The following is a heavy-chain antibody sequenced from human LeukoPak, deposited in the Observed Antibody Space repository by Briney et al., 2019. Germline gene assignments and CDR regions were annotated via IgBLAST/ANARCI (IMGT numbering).Heavy chain of an antibody. CDR2: INHSGST. D-gene: IGHD6-13*01. CDR1: GGSFSGYY. Sequence: PSETLSLTCAVYGGSFSGYYWSWIRQPPGKGLEWIGEINHSGSTNYNPSLKSRVTISVDTSKNQFSLKLSSVTAADTAVYYCARALVTAAGKGKSFDYWGQGTLVTASS. J-gene: IGHJ4*02. CDR3: ARALVTAAGKGKSFDY. V-gene: IGHV4-34*01.